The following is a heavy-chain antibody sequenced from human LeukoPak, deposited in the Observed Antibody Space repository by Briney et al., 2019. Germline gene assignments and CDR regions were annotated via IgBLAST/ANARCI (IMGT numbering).Heavy chain of an antibody. CDR1: GGSISSSSYY. D-gene: IGHD3-22*01. Sequence: SETLSLTCTVSGGSISSSSYYWGWIRQPPGKGLEWIGEIYHSGSTNYNPSLKSRVTISVDKSKNQFSLKLSSVTAADTAVYYCARVSFPSYYYDSSGYLSWFDPWGQGTLVTVSS. CDR3: ARVSFPSYYYDSSGYLSWFDP. CDR2: IYHSGST. V-gene: IGHV4-39*07. J-gene: IGHJ5*02.